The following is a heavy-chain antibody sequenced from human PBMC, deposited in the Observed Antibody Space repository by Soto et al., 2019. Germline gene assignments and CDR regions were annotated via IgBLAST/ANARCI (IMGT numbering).Heavy chain of an antibody. CDR2: IKGDGSVK. D-gene: IGHD1-7*01. J-gene: IGHJ5*02. Sequence: GGSLRLSCAASGFTFSSSWMSWVRQAPGKGLEWVANIKGDGSVKDYVDSVKGRFTVSRDNAKNSLYLEMNSLRAEDTAVYYCARDWNYVFWFDPWGQGTLVTVSS. V-gene: IGHV3-7*01. CDR3: ARDWNYVFWFDP. CDR1: GFTFSSSW.